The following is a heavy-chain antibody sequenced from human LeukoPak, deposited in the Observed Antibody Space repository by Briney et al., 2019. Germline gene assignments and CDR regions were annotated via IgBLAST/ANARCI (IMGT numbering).Heavy chain of an antibody. CDR2: ISSSGSTI. CDR1: GFTFNKYG. D-gene: IGHD6-19*01. CDR3: ARDAVAASFDY. Sequence: PGGSLRLSCAASGFTFNKYGMSWIRQAPGKGLEWVSYISSSGSTIYYADSVKGRFTISRDNAKNSLYLQMNSLRAEDTAVYYCARDAVAASFDYWGQGTLVTVSS. J-gene: IGHJ4*02. V-gene: IGHV3-11*04.